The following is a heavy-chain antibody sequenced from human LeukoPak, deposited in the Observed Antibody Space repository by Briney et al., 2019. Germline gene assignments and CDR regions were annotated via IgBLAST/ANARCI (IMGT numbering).Heavy chain of an antibody. J-gene: IGHJ3*02. CDR1: GGSFSGYY. V-gene: IGHV4-34*09. CDR2: INHSGST. Sequence: PSETLSLTCAVYGGSFSGYYWSWIRQPPGKGLEWIGEINHSGSTNYNPSLKSRVTISVDTSKNQFSLKLSSVTAADTAVYYCARAGHTPTHDAFDIWGQGTMVTVSS. D-gene: IGHD2-21*01. CDR3: ARAGHTPTHDAFDI.